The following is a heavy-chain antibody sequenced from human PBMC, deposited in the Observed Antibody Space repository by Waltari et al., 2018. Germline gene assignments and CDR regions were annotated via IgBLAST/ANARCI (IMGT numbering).Heavy chain of an antibody. CDR3: TTEMVFTSGHFDH. CDR2: MKSKIDGETI. J-gene: IGHJ4*02. V-gene: IGHV3-15*07. Sequence: EVQLVESGGGLVKPGGSLRLSCTASGFTFSSVWMNWVRQAPGQGLEWGGRMKSKIDGETIVYAAPVKGRFIIARDDSQNTAYVQMNSLKTEDTAVYYCTTEMVFTSGHFDHWGRGTLVTVSS. D-gene: IGHD3-22*01. CDR1: GFTFSSVW.